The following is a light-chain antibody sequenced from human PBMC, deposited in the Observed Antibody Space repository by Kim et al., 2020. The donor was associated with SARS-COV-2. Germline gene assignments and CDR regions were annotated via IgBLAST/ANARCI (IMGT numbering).Light chain of an antibody. CDR2: IAS. CDR3: HQYGSPPST. Sequence: SPREKATLSGRASRGVTSNYLAWYQQKPGQAPRLLIYIASSRATGIPERFSGSGSGTEFTLTISRLEPEDFAVYYCHQYGSPPSTFGQGTRLDIK. J-gene: IGKJ5*01. V-gene: IGKV3-20*01. CDR1: RGVTSNY.